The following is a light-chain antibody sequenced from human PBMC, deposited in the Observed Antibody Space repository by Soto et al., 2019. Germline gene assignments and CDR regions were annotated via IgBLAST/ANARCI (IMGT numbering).Light chain of an antibody. Sequence: DVQMTQSPSTLSASVGDRVTITCRASQSVTSWLAWYQQKPGKAPKVQIYDASSLESGVPSRFSGSGSGTEFTLTISSLHPDDFATYYCHHYNSYPGTFGQGTKVEIK. J-gene: IGKJ1*01. CDR3: HHYNSYPGT. V-gene: IGKV1-5*01. CDR2: DAS. CDR1: QSVTSW.